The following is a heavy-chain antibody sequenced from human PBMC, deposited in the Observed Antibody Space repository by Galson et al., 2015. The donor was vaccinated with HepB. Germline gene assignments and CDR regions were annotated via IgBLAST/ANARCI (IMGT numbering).Heavy chain of an antibody. Sequence: SLRLSCAASGFTFSNSWITWVRQAPGRGLGWVAHINLDGSEKNYVDSVKGRFTISRDNAKSSLYLQMNGLRAEDTAVYYCARGHCGLDVWGQGTTVTVSS. CDR3: ARGHCGLDV. CDR2: INLDGSEK. J-gene: IGHJ6*02. V-gene: IGHV3-7*01. CDR1: GFTFSNSW.